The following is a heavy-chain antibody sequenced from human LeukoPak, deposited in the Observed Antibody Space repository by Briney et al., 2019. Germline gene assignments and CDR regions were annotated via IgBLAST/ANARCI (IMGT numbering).Heavy chain of an antibody. D-gene: IGHD2-8*01. CDR1: GGSISRYY. CDR3: ARHEWWLPFDY. Sequence: SETLSLTCTVSGGSISRYYWSWIRQPPGKGLEWIGYIYYSGSTNFNPSLKSRVTISVDTSKNQFSLKLSSVTAADTAVYYCARHEWWLPFDYWGQGTLVTVSS. J-gene: IGHJ4*02. CDR2: IYYSGST. V-gene: IGHV4-59*08.